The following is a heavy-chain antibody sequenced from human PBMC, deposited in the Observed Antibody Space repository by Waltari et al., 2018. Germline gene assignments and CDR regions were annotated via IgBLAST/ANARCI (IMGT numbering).Heavy chain of an antibody. D-gene: IGHD2-2*01. J-gene: IGHJ3*02. CDR2: IRYDGSNK. CDR1: GFTFSSYG. Sequence: QVQLVESGGGVVQPGGSLRLSCAASGFTFSSYGMHWVRQAPGKGLEWVAFIRYDGSNKYYADSVKGRFTISRDNSKNTLYLQMNSLRAEDTAGYYCAKVVKYPDAFDIWGQGTMVTVSS. V-gene: IGHV3-30*02. CDR3: AKVVKYPDAFDI.